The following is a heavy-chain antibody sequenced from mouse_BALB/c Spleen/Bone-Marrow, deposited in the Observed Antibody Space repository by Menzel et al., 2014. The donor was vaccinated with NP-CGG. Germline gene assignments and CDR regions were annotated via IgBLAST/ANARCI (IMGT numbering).Heavy chain of an antibody. CDR3: ANDWFAY. CDR2: IDPANGNT. CDR1: GFNIKDTY. V-gene: IGHV14-3*02. D-gene: IGHD2-3*01. J-gene: IGHJ3*01. Sequence: VQLKHSGAELVKPGASVKLSCTASGFNIKDTYMHWVKQRPEQGLEWIGRIDPANGNTKYDPKFQGKATTTADTSSNTAHLHLSSLTSEDTAVYYCANDWFAYWGQGTLVTVSA.